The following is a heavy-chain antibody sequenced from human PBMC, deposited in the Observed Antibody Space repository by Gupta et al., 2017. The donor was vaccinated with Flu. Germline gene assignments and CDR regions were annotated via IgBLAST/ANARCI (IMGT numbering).Heavy chain of an antibody. V-gene: IGHV4-34*01. CDR1: GGSFSGYY. CDR2: INHSGST. J-gene: IGHJ4*02. D-gene: IGHD1/OR15-1a*01. Sequence: QVQLQQWGAGLLKPSETLSLTCAVYGGSFSGYYWSWIRQPPGKGLEWIGEINHSGSTNYNPSLKSRVTISLDTSKNQFSLKLSSVTAADTAVYYYARSIAGWNKPFDYWGQGTLVTVSS. CDR3: ARSIAGWNKPFDY.